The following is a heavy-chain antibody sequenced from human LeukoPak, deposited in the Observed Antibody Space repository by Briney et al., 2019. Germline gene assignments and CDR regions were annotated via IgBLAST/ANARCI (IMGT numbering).Heavy chain of an antibody. CDR3: AKVSWSEVVTASGAHY. CDR2: ISDRST. J-gene: IGHJ4*02. CDR1: GFTVTTYD. Sequence: GGSLRLSCAVSGFTVTTYDMSWVRQAPGKGLGWVSGISDRSTYYADSVKGRFTIPRDNSKNTLYLQMNSLRAEDTAVYYCAKVSWSEVVTASGAHYWGQGTLVIVSS. V-gene: IGHV3-23*01. D-gene: IGHD2-21*02.